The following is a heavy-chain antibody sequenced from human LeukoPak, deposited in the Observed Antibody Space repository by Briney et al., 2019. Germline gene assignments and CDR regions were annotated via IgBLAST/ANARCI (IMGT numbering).Heavy chain of an antibody. D-gene: IGHD2-15*01. CDR2: IYPGDSDT. CDR1: GYSFTSYW. Sequence: GEPLKISCKGSGYSFTSYWIGWVRQMPGKGLEWMGIIYPGDSDTRYSPSFQGQVTISADKSISTAYLQLSSLKASDTAMYYCARHVRYCSGGNCYYFDYWGQGTLVTVSS. V-gene: IGHV5-51*01. CDR3: ARHVRYCSGGNCYYFDY. J-gene: IGHJ4*02.